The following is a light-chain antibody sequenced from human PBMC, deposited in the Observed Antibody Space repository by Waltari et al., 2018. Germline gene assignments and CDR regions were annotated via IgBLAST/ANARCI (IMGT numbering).Light chain of an antibody. J-gene: IGLJ3*02. CDR1: GSNIGAGFD. CDR2: GST. CDR3: QSYDTSLSVV. V-gene: IGLV1-40*01. Sequence: SVLTPAPSMSGAPGPRVTIPCTWSGSNIGAGFDVPWYQQLPRAAPKLLIYGSTSRPLGVPDRFFGSTSGTSASLVIIGLQPEDEAVYYCQSYDTSLSVVFGGGTKLTVL.